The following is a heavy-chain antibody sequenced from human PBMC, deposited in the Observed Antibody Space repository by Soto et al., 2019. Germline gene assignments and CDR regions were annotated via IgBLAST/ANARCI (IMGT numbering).Heavy chain of an antibody. CDR2: INHSGST. CDR1: GGSFSGYY. J-gene: IGHJ5*02. CDR3: ARGTEIVVVPAAARRGHWVDP. D-gene: IGHD2-2*01. Sequence: QVQLQQWGAGLLKPSETLSLTCAVYGGSFSGYYWSWIRQPPGKGLEWIGEINHSGSTNYNPSLKSRDTISVYTYKHQFSLKVSSVTAADTAVYYCARGTEIVVVPAAARRGHWVDPWGQGTLVTVSS. V-gene: IGHV4-34*01.